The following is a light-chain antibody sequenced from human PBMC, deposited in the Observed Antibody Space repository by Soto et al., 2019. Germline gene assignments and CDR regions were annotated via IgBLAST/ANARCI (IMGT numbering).Light chain of an antibody. CDR2: DVG. Sequence: QSVLTQPRSVSGSPGQSVTISCTGTSSDVGGYNYVSWYQQHPGKAPKLMIYDVGKRPSGVPDRFSGSKSDNTASLTISGLQAEDEADYYCCSYAGSYTRVFVTGTSSPS. CDR1: SSDVGGYNY. J-gene: IGLJ1*01. CDR3: CSYAGSYTRV. V-gene: IGLV2-11*01.